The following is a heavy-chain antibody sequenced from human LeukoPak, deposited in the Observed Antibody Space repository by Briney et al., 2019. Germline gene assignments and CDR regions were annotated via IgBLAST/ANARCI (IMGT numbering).Heavy chain of an antibody. CDR1: GFTFSSHE. J-gene: IGHJ3*02. CDR2: ISSSGSTI. Sequence: PGGSLRLSCAASGFTFSSHEMNWVRQAPGKGLEWVSYISSSGSTIYYTESVKGRFTISRDNAKNSLYLQMNSLRAEDSAVYYCARESGPRGYYDSSGSYPNDAFDIWGQGTMVTVSS. CDR3: ARESGPRGYYDSSGSYPNDAFDI. D-gene: IGHD3-22*01. V-gene: IGHV3-48*03.